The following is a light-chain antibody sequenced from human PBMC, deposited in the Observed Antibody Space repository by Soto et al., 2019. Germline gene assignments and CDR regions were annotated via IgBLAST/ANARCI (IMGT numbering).Light chain of an antibody. CDR1: QSVSSNL. CDR3: QQYNNSPST. J-gene: IGKJ5*01. Sequence: IVLAQSPGTLSLSPGERSTLSCSASQSVSSNLLACYQEKPGQAHRLLIDGASTRAAGIPDRCSGSWSGTDFTLIISTLEPEDFAVYYCQQYNNSPSTFGQGTRLEIK. V-gene: IGKV3-20*01. CDR2: GAS.